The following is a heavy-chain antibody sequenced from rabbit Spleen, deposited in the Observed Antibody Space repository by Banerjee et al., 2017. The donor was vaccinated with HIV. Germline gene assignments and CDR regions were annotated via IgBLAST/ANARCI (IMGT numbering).Heavy chain of an antibody. CDR1: GFSFSSSYY. CDR3: ARFYAGYGDFGYAAM. J-gene: IGHJ4*01. V-gene: IGHV1S40*01. Sequence: QSLEESGGDLVKPGASLTLTCTASGFSFSSSYYMCWVRQAPGKGLEWIACIYTVSSGSTYYASWAKGRFTISKTSSTTVTLQMTSLTAADTATYFCARFYAGYGDFGYAAMWGPGTLVTVS. D-gene: IGHD7-1*01. CDR2: IYTVSSGST.